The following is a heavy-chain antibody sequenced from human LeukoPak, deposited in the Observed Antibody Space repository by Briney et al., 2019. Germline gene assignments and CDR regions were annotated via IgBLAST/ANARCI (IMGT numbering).Heavy chain of an antibody. Sequence: SETLSLTCTVSGGSISSYYWSWIRQPPGKGLEWIGYIYYSGSTDYNPSLKSRVTMSVDTSKNQFSLKLSSVTAADTAVYYCARQLPCSGGSCILDYWGQGTLVTVSS. CDR3: ARQLPCSGGSCILDY. CDR2: IYYSGST. J-gene: IGHJ4*02. V-gene: IGHV4-59*08. CDR1: GGSISSYY. D-gene: IGHD2-15*01.